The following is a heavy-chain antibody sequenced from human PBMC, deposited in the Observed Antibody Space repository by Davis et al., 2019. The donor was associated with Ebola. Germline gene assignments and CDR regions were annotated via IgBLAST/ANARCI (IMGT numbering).Heavy chain of an antibody. Sequence: MPGGSLRLSCTVSGVSVSSNSYWAWIRQPPGKGLEWIGNIHHNGNTNYNSSLKSRVTLSLDTSKNQLSLKVTSVTAADTAIYYCARAGMWYGAHLWGQGTLVTV. J-gene: IGHJ4*02. CDR3: ARAGMWYGAHL. D-gene: IGHD3-10*01. V-gene: IGHV4-38-2*02. CDR1: GVSVSSNSY. CDR2: IHHNGNT.